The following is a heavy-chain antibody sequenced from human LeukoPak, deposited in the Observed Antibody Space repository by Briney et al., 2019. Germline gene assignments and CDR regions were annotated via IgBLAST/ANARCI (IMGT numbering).Heavy chain of an antibody. CDR3: ARDSVVGATGFDY. CDR1: GFTFSSYS. J-gene: IGHJ4*02. V-gene: IGHV3-21*01. CDR2: ISSSSYI. Sequence: GGSLRLSCAASGFTFSSYSMNWVRQAPGKGLEWVSSISSSSYIYYADSVKGRFTISRDSAKNSLYLQMNSLRAEDTAVYYCARDSVVGATGFDYWGQGTLVTVSS. D-gene: IGHD1-26*01.